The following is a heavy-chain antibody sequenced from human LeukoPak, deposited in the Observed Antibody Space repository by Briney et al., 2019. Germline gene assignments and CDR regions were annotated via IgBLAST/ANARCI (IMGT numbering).Heavy chain of an antibody. CDR3: ARGRPGDYFDY. CDR1: GGSISSSHW. J-gene: IGHJ4*02. CDR2: IHHSGST. D-gene: IGHD6-25*01. Sequence: SGTLSLTCTVSGGSISSSHWWGWVRQPPGKGLEWVGEIHHSGSTNSNPSLKSRVTISVDKSKNQFSLRLNSVTAADTAVYYCARGRPGDYFDYWGQGTLVTVSS. V-gene: IGHV4-4*02.